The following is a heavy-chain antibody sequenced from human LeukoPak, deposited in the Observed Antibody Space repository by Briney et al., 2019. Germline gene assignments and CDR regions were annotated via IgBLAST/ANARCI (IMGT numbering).Heavy chain of an antibody. CDR2: ISRNSGSI. Sequence: GGSLRLSCAASGFTFDDYAMHWVRQAPGKGLEWVSGISRNSGSIGYADSVKGRSTISRDNAKNSLFLQMNSLRAEDTALYYCAKASGSNGWYYFDYWGQGTLVTVSS. J-gene: IGHJ4*02. V-gene: IGHV3-9*01. CDR3: AKASGSNGWYYFDY. D-gene: IGHD6-19*01. CDR1: GFTFDDYA.